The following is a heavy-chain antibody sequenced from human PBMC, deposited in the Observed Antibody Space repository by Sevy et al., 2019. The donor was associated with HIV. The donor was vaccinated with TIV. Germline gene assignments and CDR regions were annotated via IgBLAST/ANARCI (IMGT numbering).Heavy chain of an antibody. D-gene: IGHD6-6*01. Sequence: GGSLRLSCAASGFTFSGSAMHWVRQASGKGLEWVGRIRSKVNSYATAYAASVKGRFTISRDDSKNTAYLQMNSLKTDDTAVYYCTSEYSTSVCMDVWGKGTTVTVSS. CDR2: IRSKVNSYAT. CDR1: GFTFSGSA. V-gene: IGHV3-73*01. J-gene: IGHJ6*03. CDR3: TSEYSTSVCMDV.